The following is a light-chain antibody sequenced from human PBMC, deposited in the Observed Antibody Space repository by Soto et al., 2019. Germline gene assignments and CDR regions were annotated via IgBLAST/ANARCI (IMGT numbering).Light chain of an antibody. Sequence: AIQLTQSPSSLSASVGDRVTITCRASQGISSALAWYHQKPGKAPKLLIYDASSLESGVPSRFSGSGSGTDFTLTISSLQPEDFATYYCQQFNSYPLITFGQGTRLEIK. CDR1: QGISSA. CDR2: DAS. J-gene: IGKJ5*01. V-gene: IGKV1-13*02. CDR3: QQFNSYPLIT.